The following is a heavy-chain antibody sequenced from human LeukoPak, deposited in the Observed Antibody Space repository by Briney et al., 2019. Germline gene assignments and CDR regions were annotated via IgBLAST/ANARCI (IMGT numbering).Heavy chain of an antibody. D-gene: IGHD3-10*01. CDR2: ISSSHNNI. CDR1: GFTFSSYR. V-gene: IGHV3-21*01. CDR3: AKGETVGGTPGFDY. Sequence: PGGSLRLSCAASGFTFSSYRMNWVRQAPGKGLDWVSSISSSHNNIYYADSVKGRFTISRDNAKNSLYLQMNSMRAEDTAVYYCAKGETVGGTPGFDYWGQGTLVTVSS. J-gene: IGHJ4*02.